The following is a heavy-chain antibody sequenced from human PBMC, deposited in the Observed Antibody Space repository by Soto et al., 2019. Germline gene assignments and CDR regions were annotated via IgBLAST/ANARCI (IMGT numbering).Heavy chain of an antibody. CDR2: ITSSSSYI. Sequence: EVQLVESGGGLVKPEGSLRLSCAASGFTFSLYSMIWVRQAPGKGLEWVAPITSSSSYIYYEDSLKGRFTISRDNAKNSLFLQLDSLRAEDTAVYFCVRARSTDSRPDYWGQGTLVTVSS. V-gene: IGHV3-21*01. D-gene: IGHD3-22*01. CDR3: VRARSTDSRPDY. CDR1: GFTFSLYS. J-gene: IGHJ4*02.